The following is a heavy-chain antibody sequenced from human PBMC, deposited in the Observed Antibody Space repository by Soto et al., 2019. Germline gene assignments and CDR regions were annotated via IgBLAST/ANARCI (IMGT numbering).Heavy chain of an antibody. CDR3: TKGRTGMPSEIDS. CDR2: ISWNRANI. J-gene: IGHJ4*02. D-gene: IGHD2-2*01. CDR1: GFNFGAHA. V-gene: IGHV3-9*01. Sequence: EVQLVESGGGLVQPGRSLRLSCAASGFNFGAHAMHWVRQRPGEGLEWVSSISWNRANIGYAASVKGRFSISRDNAENSLYLQMDSLTDEDTALYYCTKGRTGMPSEIDSWGQGTLVAVSS.